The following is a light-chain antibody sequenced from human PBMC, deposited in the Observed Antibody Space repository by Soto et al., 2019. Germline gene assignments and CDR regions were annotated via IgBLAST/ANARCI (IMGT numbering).Light chain of an antibody. CDR2: EVS. Sequence: QSVLTQPASVSGSPGQSITISCTGTSSDVGAYNFVSWYQHHPGTAPKLMIYEVSNRPSGASNRFSGSKSGNTASLTISGLQTEDEADYYCSSYAGSNNYVFGTGTKLTVL. CDR1: SSDVGAYNF. V-gene: IGLV2-14*01. J-gene: IGLJ1*01. CDR3: SSYAGSNNYV.